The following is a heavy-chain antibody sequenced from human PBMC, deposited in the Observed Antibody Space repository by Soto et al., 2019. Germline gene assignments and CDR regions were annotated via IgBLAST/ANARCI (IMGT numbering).Heavy chain of an antibody. CDR1: GYTFTGYY. V-gene: IGHV1-2*04. CDR2: INPNSGGT. CDR3: ARAMPDDSSGYYLYYFDY. J-gene: IGHJ4*02. Sequence: ASVKVSCKASGYTFTGYYIHWVRQAPGQGLEWMGWINPNSGGTNYAQKFQGWVTMTRDTSISTAYMELSRLRSDDTAVYYCARAMPDDSSGYYLYYFDYWGQGTLVTVSS. D-gene: IGHD3-22*01.